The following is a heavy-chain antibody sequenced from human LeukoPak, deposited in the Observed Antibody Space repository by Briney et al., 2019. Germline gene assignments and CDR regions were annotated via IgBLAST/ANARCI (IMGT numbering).Heavy chain of an antibody. Sequence: GGSLRLSCAASGFTFSSYAMSWVRQVPGKGLEWVSGISGGGDSTYYADSVKGRFTISRDNAKNSLYLQMNSLRAEDTAVYYCAKERGPYCGGDCYSGLDYWGQGTLVTVSS. CDR1: GFTFSSYA. CDR2: ISGGGDST. V-gene: IGHV3-23*01. CDR3: AKERGPYCGGDCYSGLDY. J-gene: IGHJ4*02. D-gene: IGHD2-21*02.